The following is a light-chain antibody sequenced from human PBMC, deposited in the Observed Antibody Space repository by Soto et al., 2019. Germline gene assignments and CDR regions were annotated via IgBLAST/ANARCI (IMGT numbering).Light chain of an antibody. Sequence: QSVLTPPPSVSGAPGQRVTISCTGRTSNIGAGYDVHWYQQLPGSAPKLLIYANNIRPSGVPGRFSGSKSGTSASLAITGLQAEDEADYYCQSYDSSLSGDVFGTGTKVTVL. J-gene: IGLJ1*01. V-gene: IGLV1-40*01. CDR3: QSYDSSLSGDV. CDR2: ANN. CDR1: TSNIGAGYD.